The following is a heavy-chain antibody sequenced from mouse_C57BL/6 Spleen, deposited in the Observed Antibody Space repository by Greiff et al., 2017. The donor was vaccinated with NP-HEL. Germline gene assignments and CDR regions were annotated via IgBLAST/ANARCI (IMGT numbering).Heavy chain of an antibody. CDR2: IDPSDSYT. Sequence: VKLQQPGAELVMPGASVKLSCKASGYTFTSYWMHWVKQRPGQGLEWIGEIDPSDSYTNYNQKFKGKSTLTVDKSSSTAYMQLSSLTSEDSAVYYCARSSGTGWYFDVWGTGTTVTVSS. D-gene: IGHD3-1*01. CDR1: GYTFTSYW. V-gene: IGHV1-69*01. CDR3: ARSSGTGWYFDV. J-gene: IGHJ1*03.